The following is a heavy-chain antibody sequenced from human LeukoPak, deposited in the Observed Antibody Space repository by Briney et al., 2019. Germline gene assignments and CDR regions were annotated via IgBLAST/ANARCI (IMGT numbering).Heavy chain of an antibody. CDR2: IYTSGSI. D-gene: IGHD3-16*02. Sequence: SETLSLTCSVSGGSIRNYFWSWIRQPAGKGLEWIGRIYTSGSIDYNPSLRSRVTMSVDTSRNQFSLKLTSVAAADTAVYYCVRESDYVWGSYRYALRNAFDIWGQGTMVTVSS. V-gene: IGHV4-4*07. J-gene: IGHJ3*02. CDR1: GGSIRNYF. CDR3: VRESDYVWGSYRYALRNAFDI.